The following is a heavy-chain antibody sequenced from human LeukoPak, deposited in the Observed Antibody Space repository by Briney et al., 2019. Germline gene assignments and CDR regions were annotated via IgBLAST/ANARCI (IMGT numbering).Heavy chain of an antibody. V-gene: IGHV4-30-2*01. CDR2: IYHSGSGST. Sequence: TTSETLSLTCTVSGGSVFSGSHSGSWVRQPQGKGLVWMGYIYHSGSGSTYYNPPLKSRVTISIDKSKNQFSLKLNSVTAADTAVYYCARRFSDRYYDILTGPTEGAFDIWGQGAMVTVSS. CDR3: ARRFSDRYYDILTGPTEGAFDI. CDR1: GGSVFSGSHS. D-gene: IGHD3-9*01. J-gene: IGHJ3*02.